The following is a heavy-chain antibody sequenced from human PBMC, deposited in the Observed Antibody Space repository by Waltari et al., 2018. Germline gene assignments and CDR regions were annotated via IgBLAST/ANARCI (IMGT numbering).Heavy chain of an antibody. CDR2: INAGNGNT. CDR1: GYTFPSYA. V-gene: IGHV1-3*01. Sequence: QVQLVQSGAEVKKPGASVKVSCKASGYTFPSYAMPSVRQAPGQRLEWMGWINAGNGNTKYSQKFQGRVTITRDTSASTAYMELSSLRSEDTAVYYCARVEGAAGLDIWGQGTMVTVSS. D-gene: IGHD3-16*01. J-gene: IGHJ3*02. CDR3: ARVEGAAGLDI.